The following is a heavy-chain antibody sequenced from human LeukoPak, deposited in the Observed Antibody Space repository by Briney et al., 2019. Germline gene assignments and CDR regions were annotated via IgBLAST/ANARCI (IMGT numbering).Heavy chain of an antibody. J-gene: IGHJ4*02. CDR3: AKPFLDSSGYGDFDY. D-gene: IGHD3-22*01. V-gene: IGHV3-23*01. CDR1: GLTFSSYA. CDR2: ISGSGGST. Sequence: GGSLRLSCAASGLTFSSYAMSWVRQAPGKGLEWVSAISGSGGSTYYADSVKGRFTISRDNSKNTLYLQMNSLRAEDTAVYYCAKPFLDSSGYGDFDYWGQGTLVTVSS.